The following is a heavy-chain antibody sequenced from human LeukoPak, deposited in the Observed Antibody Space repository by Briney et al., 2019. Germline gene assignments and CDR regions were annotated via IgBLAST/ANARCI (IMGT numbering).Heavy chain of an antibody. Sequence: SETLSPTCTVSGGSISSGGYYWSWIRQHPVKGLEWIGYIYYSGSTYYNPSLKSRVTISVDTSKNQFSLKLSSVTAADTAVYYCARGGIEVGFDYWGQGTLVTVSS. D-gene: IGHD3-10*01. V-gene: IGHV4-31*03. CDR2: IYYSGST. J-gene: IGHJ4*02. CDR3: ARGGIEVGFDY. CDR1: GGSISSGGYY.